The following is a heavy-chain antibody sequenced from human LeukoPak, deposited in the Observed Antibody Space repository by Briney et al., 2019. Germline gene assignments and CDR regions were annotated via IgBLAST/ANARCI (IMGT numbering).Heavy chain of an antibody. CDR1: GLTFNDYY. V-gene: IGHV3-11*01. Sequence: GGSLRRSCAASGLTFNDYYMSWIRQAPGKGLEWLSYINIGGTNTHYADSVKGRFTISRDNAKKSLYLEMTNLRAEDTAVYYCPTDGAGFDTWGQGVLVTVSS. CDR2: INIGGTNT. CDR3: PTDGAGFDT. J-gene: IGHJ5*02.